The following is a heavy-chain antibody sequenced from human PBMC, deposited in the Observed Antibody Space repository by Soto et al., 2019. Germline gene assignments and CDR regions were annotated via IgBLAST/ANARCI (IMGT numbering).Heavy chain of an antibody. J-gene: IGHJ6*02. CDR3: ARDEDSSGYRHPGNGMDV. V-gene: IGHV3-11*04. Sequence: GSLRLSCAASGFTFSDYYMSWIRQAPGKGLEWVSYISSSGSTIYYADSVKGRFTISRDNAKNSLYLQMNSLRAEDTAVYYCARDEDSSGYRHPGNGMDVWGQGTTVTVSS. D-gene: IGHD3-22*01. CDR1: GFTFSDYY. CDR2: ISSSGSTI.